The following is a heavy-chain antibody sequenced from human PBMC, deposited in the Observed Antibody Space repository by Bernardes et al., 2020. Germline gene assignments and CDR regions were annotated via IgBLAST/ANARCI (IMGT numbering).Heavy chain of an antibody. CDR2: IYYSGST. CDR3: ARQDYGDYGSDY. J-gene: IGHJ4*02. Sequence: SEPLSLTCTVSGGSISSSSYYWGWLLQPPGKGLEWIGSIYYSGSTYYNPSLKSRVTISVDTSKNQFSLKLSSVTAADTAVYYCARQDYGDYGSDYWGQGTLVTVSS. V-gene: IGHV4-39*01. CDR1: GGSISSSSYY. D-gene: IGHD4-17*01.